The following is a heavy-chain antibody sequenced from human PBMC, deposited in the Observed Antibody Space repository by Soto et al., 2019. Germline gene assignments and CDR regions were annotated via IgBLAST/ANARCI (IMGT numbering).Heavy chain of an antibody. Sequence: PGESLKISCKGSGYSFTSYWIGWVLQIPWKGLEWMGIIYPGDSDTRYSPSFQGQVTISADKSISTAYLQWSSLKASDTAMYYCALVLIGGTSNFNFDYWGQGTLVTVSS. CDR1: GYSFTSYW. V-gene: IGHV5-51*01. D-gene: IGHD4-4*01. J-gene: IGHJ4*02. CDR3: ALVLIGGTSNFNFDY. CDR2: IYPGDSDT.